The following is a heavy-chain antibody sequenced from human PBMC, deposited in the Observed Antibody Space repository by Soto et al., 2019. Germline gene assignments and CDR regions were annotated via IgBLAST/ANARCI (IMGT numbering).Heavy chain of an antibody. CDR1: GGSISSSSYY. CDR2: IYYSGST. CDR3: ARLMYSSSWYFLKLDP. Sequence: PSETLYLTCTVSGGSISSSSYYWGWSRQPPGKGLEWIGSIYYSGSTYYNPSLKSRVTISVDTSKNQFSLKLSSVTAADTAVYYCARLMYSSSWYFLKLDPWGQGTLVTVS. D-gene: IGHD6-13*01. J-gene: IGHJ5*02. V-gene: IGHV4-39*01.